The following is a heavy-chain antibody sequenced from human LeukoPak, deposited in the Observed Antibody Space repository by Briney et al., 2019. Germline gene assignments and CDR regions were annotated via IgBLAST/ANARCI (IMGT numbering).Heavy chain of an antibody. CDR1: GFTFSSYW. CDR2: INTDGGST. CDR3: ARDRGSGYSYGEFDY. J-gene: IGHJ4*02. V-gene: IGHV3-74*01. Sequence: GGSLRLSCAASGFTFSSYWMHWVRQAPGKGLVWVSRINTDGGSTSYADSVKGRFTISRDNAKNTLYLQMNSLRAEDTAVYYCARDRGSGYSYGEFDYWGQGTLVTVSS. D-gene: IGHD5-18*01.